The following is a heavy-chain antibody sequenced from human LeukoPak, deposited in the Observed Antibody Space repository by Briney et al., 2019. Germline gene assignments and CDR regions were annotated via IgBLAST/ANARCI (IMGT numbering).Heavy chain of an antibody. CDR3: ARTLDGGYPRGL. J-gene: IGHJ4*02. Sequence: ASVKVSCKASGYTFSNYDINWVRQAPGQGLEWMGWISTDNGNTNYAKKLQGRVTMTTDTSTSTAYMELRSLRSDDTAVYYCARTLDGGYPRGLWGQGTLVTVSS. CDR1: GYTFSNYD. V-gene: IGHV1-18*01. D-gene: IGHD5-12*01. CDR2: ISTDNGNT.